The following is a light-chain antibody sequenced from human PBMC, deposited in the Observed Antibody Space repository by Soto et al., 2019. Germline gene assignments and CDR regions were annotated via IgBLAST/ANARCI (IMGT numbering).Light chain of an antibody. Sequence: QSVLTQSASVSGSPGQSITISCTGTSSDVGGYNYVSWYQQHPGKAPKFMIYDVSNRPSGVSNRFSGSKSGNTASLTISGLQAQDEADYYCSSYTTSNTRQIVFGTGTQLTVL. CDR3: SSYTTSNTRQIV. J-gene: IGLJ1*01. CDR2: DVS. CDR1: SSDVGGYNY. V-gene: IGLV2-14*01.